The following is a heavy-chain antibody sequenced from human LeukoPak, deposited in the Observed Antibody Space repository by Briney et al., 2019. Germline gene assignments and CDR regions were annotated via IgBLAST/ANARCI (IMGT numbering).Heavy chain of an antibody. CDR2: INHSGST. J-gene: IGHJ5*02. CDR3: AREDCSGGSCFGFDP. CDR1: GGSFSGYY. V-gene: IGHV4-34*01. D-gene: IGHD2-15*01. Sequence: PSETLSLTCAVYGGSFSGYYWSWIRQPPGKGLEWIGEINHSGSTNYNPSLKSRVTISVDTSKNQFSLKLSSVTAADTAVYYCAREDCSGGSCFGFDPWGQGTLVTVSS.